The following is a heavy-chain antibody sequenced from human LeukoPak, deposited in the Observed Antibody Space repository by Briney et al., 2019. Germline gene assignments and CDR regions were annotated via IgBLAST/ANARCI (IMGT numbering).Heavy chain of an antibody. Sequence: PSETLSLTCAVYGGSFSGYYWSWIRQPPGKGLEWIGEINHSGSTNYNPSLKSRVTISVDTSKNQFSLKLSSVTAADTAVYYCARRKGKGYYDFWSGSNPLYYYYYYMDVWGKGTTVTVSS. CDR2: INHSGST. V-gene: IGHV4-34*01. CDR1: GGSFSGYY. CDR3: ARRKGKGYYDFWSGSNPLYYYYYYMDV. J-gene: IGHJ6*03. D-gene: IGHD3-3*01.